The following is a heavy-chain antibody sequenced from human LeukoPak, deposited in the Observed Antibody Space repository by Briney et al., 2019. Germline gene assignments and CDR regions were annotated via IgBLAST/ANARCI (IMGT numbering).Heavy chain of an antibody. J-gene: IGHJ1*01. CDR1: GFTFSSYA. V-gene: IGHV3-23*01. CDR3: AKDPYPRNWGYKPQYFQH. D-gene: IGHD7-27*01. Sequence: GGSLRLSCAASGFTFSSYAMSWVRQAPGKGLEWVSAISGSGGSTYYADSVKGRFTISRDNSKNTLYLQMNSLRAEDTAVYYCAKDPYPRNWGYKPQYFQHWGQGTLVTVSS. CDR2: ISGSGGST.